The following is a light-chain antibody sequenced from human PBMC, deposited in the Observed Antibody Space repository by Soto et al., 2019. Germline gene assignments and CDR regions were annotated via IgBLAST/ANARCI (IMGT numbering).Light chain of an antibody. V-gene: IGLV4-69*01. J-gene: IGLJ2*01. Sequence: QSVLTQSPSASASLGASVKLTCTLSSGHSSYAIAWHQQQPEKGPRYLMKLSSDGSHSKGDGIPYRFSGSSSGAERYLTISSLQSEDEADYYCQTWDTGARVVFGGGTKLTVL. CDR1: SGHSSYA. CDR2: LSSDGSH. CDR3: QTWDTGARVV.